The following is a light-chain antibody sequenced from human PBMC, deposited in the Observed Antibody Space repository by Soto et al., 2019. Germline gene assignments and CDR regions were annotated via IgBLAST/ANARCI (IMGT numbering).Light chain of an antibody. Sequence: EIVLTQSPATLSLSPGERATLSCRASQSVSSYLAWYQQKPGQAPRLLIYDASNRATGIPARFSGSGSGTDFTLTISSLEPEDFAVYYCQQRSNWSYTFGQGTKLDI. CDR1: QSVSSY. J-gene: IGKJ2*01. V-gene: IGKV3-11*01. CDR3: QQRSNWSYT. CDR2: DAS.